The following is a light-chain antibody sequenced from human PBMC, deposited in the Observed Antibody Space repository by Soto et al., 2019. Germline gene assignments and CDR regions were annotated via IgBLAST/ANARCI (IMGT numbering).Light chain of an antibody. J-gene: IGKJ2*01. CDR1: QSVSSSY. Sequence: EIVLTQSPGTLSLSPGERATLSCRASQSVSSSYLAWYQQKPGQAPRLLIYGASSRATGIPDRFSGSGSGTDFTLTISRLEPEDSAVYSCQQYGSSPPYTFGQWTKLEIK. CDR3: QQYGSSPPYT. V-gene: IGKV3-20*01. CDR2: GAS.